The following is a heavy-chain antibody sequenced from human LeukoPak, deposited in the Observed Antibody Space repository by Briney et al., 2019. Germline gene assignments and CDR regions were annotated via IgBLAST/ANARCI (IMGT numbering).Heavy chain of an antibody. D-gene: IGHD3-3*01. CDR1: GFTFSNSW. J-gene: IGHJ4*02. CDR2: IKPDGSAQ. CDR3: ARGAYDFWSGYFFDY. V-gene: IGHV3-7*01. Sequence: GGSLRLSCAASGFTFSNSWMSWVRQAPGKGLEWVATIKPDGSAQYYVDSVKGRFTISRDNAKNSLYLQMNSLRAEDTAVYYCARGAYDFWSGYFFDYWGQGTLVTVSS.